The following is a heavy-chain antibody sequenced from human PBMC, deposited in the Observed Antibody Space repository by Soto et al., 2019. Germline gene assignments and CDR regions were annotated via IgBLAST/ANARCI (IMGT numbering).Heavy chain of an antibody. CDR2: ISGSGDNT. CDR1: GFIFSNYV. J-gene: IGHJ4*01. D-gene: IGHD6-13*01. CDR3: AKDHYSNSWYYFDY. Sequence: GGSLRLSCAASGFIFSNYVMSWVRQTPGKGLEWVSGISGSGDNTYYADSVKGRFTVSRDNSKNTLYLQMDSLRAEDTADYFCAKDHYSNSWYYFDYSGHGTLLTVSS. V-gene: IGHV3-23*01.